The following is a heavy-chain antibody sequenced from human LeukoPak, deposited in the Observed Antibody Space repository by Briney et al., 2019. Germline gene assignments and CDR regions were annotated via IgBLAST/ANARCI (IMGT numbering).Heavy chain of an antibody. D-gene: IGHD3-10*01. Sequence: QPGGSLRLSCAASGFTFSSYAMSWVRQAPGKGLEWVSAISGSGGSTYYADSVKGRFTISRDNSKSTLYLQMNSLRAEGTAVYYCAKEDSNYYGSGSYYNDDYWGQGTLVTVSS. J-gene: IGHJ4*02. V-gene: IGHV3-23*01. CDR3: AKEDSNYYGSGSYYNDDY. CDR1: GFTFSSYA. CDR2: ISGSGGST.